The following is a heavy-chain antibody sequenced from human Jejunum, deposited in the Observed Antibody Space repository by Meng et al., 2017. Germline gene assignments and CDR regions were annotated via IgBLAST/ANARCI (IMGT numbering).Heavy chain of an antibody. CDR2: INTRTGGT. Sequence: QGQLGQAGAEVGRPGASVKVSCKASGYTLTDYYLHWVRQAPGQGLEWMGRINTRTGGTIYTQKFYGRVTMTRDTSISTAYMELSRLRSDDTAVYYCARELISYAFDYWGQGSLVTVSS. CDR1: GYTLTDYY. CDR3: ARELISYAFDY. V-gene: IGHV1-2*06. J-gene: IGHJ4*02. D-gene: IGHD1-26*01.